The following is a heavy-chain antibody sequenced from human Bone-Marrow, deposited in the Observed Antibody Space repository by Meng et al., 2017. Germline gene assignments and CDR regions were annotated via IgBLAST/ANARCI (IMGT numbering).Heavy chain of an antibody. CDR1: NFTLSIYA. D-gene: IGHD3-16*01. J-gene: IGHJ5*02. CDR2: LSSSGSST. CDR3: AKVPYADYFNWFDP. V-gene: IGHV3-23*01. Sequence: GESLKISCATSNFTLSIYAMTWVRQAPGKGLEWVSSLSSSGSSTYYSDSVKGRFTLSRDNSKNTLYLQMNSLRPEDTAIYFCAKVPYADYFNWFDPRGQGTLVTVSS.